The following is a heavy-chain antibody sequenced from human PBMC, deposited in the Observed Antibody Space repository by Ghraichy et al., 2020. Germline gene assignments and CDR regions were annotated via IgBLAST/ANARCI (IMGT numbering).Heavy chain of an antibody. CDR1: GGSISSGGYY. D-gene: IGHD3-10*01. J-gene: IGHJ5*02. CDR3: ARDASSRVRGVIGWFDP. V-gene: IGHV4-31*03. CDR2: IYYSGST. Sequence: LRLSCTVSGGSISSGGYYWSWIRQHPGKGLEWIGYIYYSGSTYYNPSLKSRVTISVDTSKNQFSLKLSSVTAADTAVYYCARDASSRVRGVIGWFDPWGQGTLVTVSS.